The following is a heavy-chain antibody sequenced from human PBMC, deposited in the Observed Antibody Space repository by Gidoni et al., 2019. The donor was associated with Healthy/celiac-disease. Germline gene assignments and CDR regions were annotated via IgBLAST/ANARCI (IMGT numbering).Heavy chain of an antibody. Sequence: QVQLQESGPGLVKPSQTLSLTCTVSGGSISSGGFYWSWIRQHPGKGLEWIGYIYYSGSTYFNPSLKSRVTISVDTSKNQFSLNLSSVTAADTAVYYCAGGPVDKYFGFDPWGQGTLVTVSS. V-gene: IGHV4-31*03. J-gene: IGHJ5*02. CDR1: GGSISSGGFY. CDR3: AGGPVDKYFGFDP. D-gene: IGHD5-12*01. CDR2: IYYSGST.